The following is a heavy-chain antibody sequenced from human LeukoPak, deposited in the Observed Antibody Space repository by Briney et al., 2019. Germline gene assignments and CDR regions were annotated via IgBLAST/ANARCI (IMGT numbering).Heavy chain of an antibody. CDR2: IWYDGSNK. Sequence: GGSLRLSCAASGFSFSNYGMDWVRQAPGKGLEWVSVIWYDGSNKDYADSVKGRFTISRDNSKNTLYLQMNSLRAEDTAVYYCARVRGGVIPDAFDIWGQGTRVTVSS. CDR1: GFSFSNYG. V-gene: IGHV3-33*01. D-gene: IGHD3-10*01. CDR3: ARVRGGVIPDAFDI. J-gene: IGHJ3*02.